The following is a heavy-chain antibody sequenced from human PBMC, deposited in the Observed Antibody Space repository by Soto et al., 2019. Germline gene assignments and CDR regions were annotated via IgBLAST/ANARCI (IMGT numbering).Heavy chain of an antibody. CDR3: AKGRESSGSYRPFDY. Sequence: SLRLSCAASGFTFSSYAMSWVRQAPGKGLEWVSAISAGAVATNYADSVKGRFTISRDNSKNTLYLQMNSLRAEDTAVYYCAKGRESSGSYRPFDYWGQGALVTVSS. CDR1: GFTFSSYA. CDR2: ISAGAVAT. D-gene: IGHD3-22*01. V-gene: IGHV3-23*01. J-gene: IGHJ4*02.